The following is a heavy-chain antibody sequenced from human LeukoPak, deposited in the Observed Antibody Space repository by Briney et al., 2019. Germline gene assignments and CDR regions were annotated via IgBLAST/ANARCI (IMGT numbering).Heavy chain of an antibody. J-gene: IGHJ4*02. Sequence: GGSLRLSCVVSGFTLSTYSMSWVRQAPGKGLEWVSSAGSGGGTYYADAVKGRFTISRDNSKNTLYLQMNSLRAEDTAVYYCAKAFFSGSGGNHKHFDSWGQGTLVTVSS. CDR1: GFTLSTYS. CDR3: AKAFFSGSGGNHKHFDS. D-gene: IGHD3-10*01. CDR2: AGSGGGT. V-gene: IGHV3-23*01.